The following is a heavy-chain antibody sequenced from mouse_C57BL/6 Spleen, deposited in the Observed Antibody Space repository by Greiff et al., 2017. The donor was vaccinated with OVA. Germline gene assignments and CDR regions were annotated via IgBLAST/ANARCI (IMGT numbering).Heavy chain of an antibody. Sequence: VKLMESGAELVRPGTSVKVSCKASGYAFTNYLIEWVKQRPGQGLEWIGVINPGSGGTNYNEKFKGKATLTADKSSSTAYMQLSSLTSEDSAVYFCAVLGFAYWGQGTLVTVSA. CDR3: AVLGFAY. V-gene: IGHV1-54*01. CDR2: INPGSGGT. CDR1: GYAFTNYL. D-gene: IGHD4-1*01. J-gene: IGHJ3*01.